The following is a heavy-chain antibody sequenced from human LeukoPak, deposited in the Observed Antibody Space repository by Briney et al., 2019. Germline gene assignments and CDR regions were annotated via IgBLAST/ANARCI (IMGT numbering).Heavy chain of an antibody. J-gene: IGHJ6*02. CDR2: SHYSGST. D-gene: IGHD3-22*01. V-gene: IGHV4-59*01. Sequence: SETLSLTCSVSGGSISTYYWTWIRQTPGKGLEWIGYSHYSGSTNYNPSLKRRGTISVDTSKHQFSLRLNSVTAADTAIYYCARAPRGESDAASGFYGMDVWGQGTTVTVSS. CDR1: GGSISTYY. CDR3: ARAPRGESDAASGFYGMDV.